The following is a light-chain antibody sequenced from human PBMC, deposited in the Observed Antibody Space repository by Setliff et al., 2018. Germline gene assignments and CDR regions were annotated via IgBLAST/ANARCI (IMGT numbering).Light chain of an antibody. CDR1: SSNIGSNT. CDR2: RNN. CDR3: AAWDDSLNADVL. V-gene: IGLV1-44*01. J-gene: IGLJ2*01. Sequence: QSVLTQPPSASGTPGQRVTISCSGSSSNIGSNTVNWYQQLPGTAPKLLIYRNNQRPSGVPDRFSGSKSGTSASLAISELQSEDEADYYCAAWDDSLNADVLFGGGTKVTVL.